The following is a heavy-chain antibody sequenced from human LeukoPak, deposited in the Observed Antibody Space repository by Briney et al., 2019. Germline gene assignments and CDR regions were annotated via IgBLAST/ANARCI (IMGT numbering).Heavy chain of an antibody. CDR2: IYYSGST. D-gene: IGHD2-2*01. J-gene: IGHJ4*02. CDR3: ARAIVVVPAAMKYFDY. V-gene: IGHV4-39*01. CDR1: GGSISSSSYY. Sequence: SETLSLTCTVSGGSISSSSYYRGWIRQPPGKGLEWIGSIYYSGSTYYNPSLKSRVTISVDTSKNQFSLKLSSVTAADTAVYYCARAIVVVPAAMKYFDYWGQGTLVTVSS.